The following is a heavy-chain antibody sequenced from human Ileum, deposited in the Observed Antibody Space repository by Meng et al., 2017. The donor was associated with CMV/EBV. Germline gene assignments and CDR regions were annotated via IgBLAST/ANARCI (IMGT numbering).Heavy chain of an antibody. CDR2: ISSSGNI. Sequence: GSGACLLRPSENLSRTCTVSADSISNFFWSWTRPPAGKNLEWIRRISSSGNINSIPSLKGRVTMSLDTSNNQIFLNLTLVTAADTALYCSARSESRGYYYFDYWGQGTLVTVSS. J-gene: IGHJ4*02. D-gene: IGHD3-22*01. V-gene: IGHV4-4*07. CDR1: ADSISNFF. CDR3: ARSESRGYYYFDY.